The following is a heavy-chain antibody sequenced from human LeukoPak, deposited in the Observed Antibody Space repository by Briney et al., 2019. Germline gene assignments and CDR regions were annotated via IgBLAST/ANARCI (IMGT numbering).Heavy chain of an antibody. Sequence: PGRSLRLSCAASGFTFDDYAMHWVRQAPGKGLEWVSGISWNSGSIGYADSVKGRFTISRDNAKNSLYLQMNSLRAEDTAVYYCARELTNLYYFDYWGQGTLVTVSS. D-gene: IGHD1-1*01. CDR2: ISWNSGSI. V-gene: IGHV3-9*01. CDR1: GFTFDDYA. CDR3: ARELTNLYYFDY. J-gene: IGHJ4*02.